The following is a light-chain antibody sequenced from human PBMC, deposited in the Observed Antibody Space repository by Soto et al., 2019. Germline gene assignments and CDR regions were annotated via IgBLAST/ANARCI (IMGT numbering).Light chain of an antibody. Sequence: QSVLTQPPSVSGAPGQRVTISCTGSSSNLGAGYDVYWYQQLPGTAPKLLIYGNTNRPSGVPDRFSGSKSGTSASLAITGLQAEDEADYYCQSYDNSLSGSKIFGGGTQLTVL. V-gene: IGLV1-40*01. CDR3: QSYDNSLSGSKI. J-gene: IGLJ2*01. CDR1: SSNLGAGYD. CDR2: GNT.